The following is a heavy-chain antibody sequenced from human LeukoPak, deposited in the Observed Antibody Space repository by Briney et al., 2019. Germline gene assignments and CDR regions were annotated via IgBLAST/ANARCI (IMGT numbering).Heavy chain of an antibody. Sequence: QTLSLTCAISGDSVSSNSAAWNWIRQSPSRGLEWLGRTYYRSKWYNDYAVSVKSRMTINPDTSKNQFSLQLNSVTPEDTAVYYCARFYCSGGSCSYFDYWVQGALVTVPS. CDR2: TYYRSKWYN. CDR1: GDSVSSNSAA. CDR3: ARFYCSGGSCSYFDY. V-gene: IGHV6-1*01. D-gene: IGHD2-15*01. J-gene: IGHJ4*02.